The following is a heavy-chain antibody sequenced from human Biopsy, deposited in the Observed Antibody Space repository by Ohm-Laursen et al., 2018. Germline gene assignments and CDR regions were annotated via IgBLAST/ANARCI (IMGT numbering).Heavy chain of an antibody. V-gene: IGHV3-72*01. CDR3: ARAGRYCSGGGCYSWFDS. Sequence: SLRLSCAASGFIFSYCGMHWVRQAPGKGLEWVGRIRDKANSYTTDYAASVKGRFTISRDDSKNSLYLQMNSLKTEDTALYYCARAGRYCSGGGCYSWFDSWGQGTLVTVSS. CDR2: IRDKANSYTT. D-gene: IGHD2-15*01. J-gene: IGHJ5*01. CDR1: GFIFSYCG.